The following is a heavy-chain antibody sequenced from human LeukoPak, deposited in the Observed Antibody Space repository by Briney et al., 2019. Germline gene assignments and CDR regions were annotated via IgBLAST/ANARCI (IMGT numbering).Heavy chain of an antibody. Sequence: PGGSLRLSCEASGNYWMHWVRQAPGKGLVWVSHINSDGSWTGYADSVKGRFTISKDNSKNTLFLQMNSLRGEDRAVYYCATYRRGQHDSTGYYYFDYWGQGTLVTVSS. CDR2: INSDGSWT. J-gene: IGHJ4*02. CDR1: GNYW. D-gene: IGHD3-22*01. CDR3: ATYRRGQHDSTGYYYFDY. V-gene: IGHV3-74*01.